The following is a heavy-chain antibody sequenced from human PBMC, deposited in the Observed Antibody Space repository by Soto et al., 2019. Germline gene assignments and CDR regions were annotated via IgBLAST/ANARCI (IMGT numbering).Heavy chain of an antibody. CDR2: IYHTGCT. Sequence: QVQLQESGPKLVKPSQTLSLTCSVSGGSISTVGHYWTWIRQPPGKGLEWIGSIYHTGCTYYSKSLRSRLTMSVDTSKSQFSLRLSSVTAADTAVYYCARATGTLRSRNCDYWGQGSLVTVSS. D-gene: IGHD1-1*01. CDR3: ARATGTLRSRNCDY. V-gene: IGHV4-31*03. CDR1: GGSISTVGHY. J-gene: IGHJ4*02.